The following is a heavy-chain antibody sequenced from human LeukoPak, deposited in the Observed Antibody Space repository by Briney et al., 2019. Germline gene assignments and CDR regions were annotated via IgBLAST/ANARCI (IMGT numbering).Heavy chain of an antibody. CDR2: IYPGDSDT. J-gene: IGHJ5*02. Sequence: GESLKISCKGSGYSFTSYWIGWVRQTPGKGLEWMGIIYPGDSDTRYSPSFQGQVTISADKSISTAYLQWSSLKASDTAMYYCATRGSYYARGFDPWGQGTLVTVSS. CDR1: GYSFTSYW. CDR3: ATRGSYYARGFDP. D-gene: IGHD1-26*01. V-gene: IGHV5-51*01.